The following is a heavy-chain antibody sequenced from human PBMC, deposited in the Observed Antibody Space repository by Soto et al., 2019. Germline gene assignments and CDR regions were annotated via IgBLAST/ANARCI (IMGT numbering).Heavy chain of an antibody. CDR3: ARDLWWDYGPGNDY. CDR2: IIPIFGTA. CDR1: GGTFSSYA. D-gene: IGHD3-10*01. V-gene: IGHV1-69*06. Sequence: ASVKVSCKASGGTFSSYAISWVRQAPGQGLEWMGGIIPIFGTANYAQKFQGRVTITADKSTSTAYMELSSLRSEDTAVYYCARDLWWDYGPGNDYWGQGTLFTVSS. J-gene: IGHJ4*02.